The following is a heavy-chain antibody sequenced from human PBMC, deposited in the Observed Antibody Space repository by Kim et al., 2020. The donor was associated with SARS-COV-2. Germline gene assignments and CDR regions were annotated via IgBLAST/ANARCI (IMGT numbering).Heavy chain of an antibody. CDR2: IYYSGST. CDR3: ARVHYGSGSYYNDFDY. V-gene: IGHV4-39*01. D-gene: IGHD3-10*01. CDR1: GGSISSSSYY. J-gene: IGHJ4*02. Sequence: SETLSLTCTVSGGSISSSSYYWGWIRQPPGKGLEWIGSIYYSGSTYYNPSLKSRVTISVDTSKNQFSLKLSSVTAADTAVYYCARVHYGSGSYYNDFDYWGQGTLVTVSS.